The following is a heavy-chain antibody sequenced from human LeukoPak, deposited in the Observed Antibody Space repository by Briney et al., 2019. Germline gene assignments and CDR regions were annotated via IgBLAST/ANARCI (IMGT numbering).Heavy chain of an antibody. V-gene: IGHV3-74*01. CDR1: GFTFSTYW. CDR3: AKESGYDVDLEY. Sequence: GGSLRLSCVGSGFTFSTYWMYWVRQAPGRGLVWVSGINTDGSTTSYADSVECRFTISRDNAKNTLYLQMSSLRAEDTAVYYCAKESGYDVDLEYWGQGALVTVSS. D-gene: IGHD5-12*01. CDR2: INTDGSTT. J-gene: IGHJ4*02.